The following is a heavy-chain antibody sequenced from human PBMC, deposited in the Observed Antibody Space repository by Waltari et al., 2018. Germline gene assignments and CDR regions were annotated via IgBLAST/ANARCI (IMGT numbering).Heavy chain of an antibody. V-gene: IGHV1-69*06. Sequence: QVQLVQSGAEVKNPGSSVRVSCRASGGSFTTYDITWVRQAPGQGLEWVGRTLPILGATNYGRALQGRVTITADKSTNTAFLEVTSLRSEDTAVYYCARSGVYTNQGYFYNGLDVWGRGTTVIVSP. J-gene: IGHJ6*01. D-gene: IGHD4-4*01. CDR1: GGSFTTYD. CDR3: ARSGVYTNQGYFYNGLDV. CDR2: TLPILGAT.